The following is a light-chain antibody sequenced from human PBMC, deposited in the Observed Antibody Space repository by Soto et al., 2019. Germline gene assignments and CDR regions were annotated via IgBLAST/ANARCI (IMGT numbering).Light chain of an antibody. CDR2: LNSDGSH. CDR3: QTWGTGILV. J-gene: IGLJ3*02. CDR1: SGHSSYA. Sequence: QLVLTQSPSASASLGASVKLTCTLSSGHSSYAIAWHQQQPEKGPRYLMKLNSDGSHSKGDGIPDRFSASSSGAERYLTISSLQSEDEADYYCQTWGTGILVFGGGTKVTVL. V-gene: IGLV4-69*01.